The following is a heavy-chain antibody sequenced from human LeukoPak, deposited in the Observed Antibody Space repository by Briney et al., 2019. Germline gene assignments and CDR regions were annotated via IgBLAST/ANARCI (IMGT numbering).Heavy chain of an antibody. CDR3: ARGVVAATFYYYMDV. Sequence: ASVKVSCKASGYTFTGYYMYWVRQAPGQGLEWMGWINPSSGGTNYPQKFQGRVTMTRDTSLSTAYMELSGLRSDDTAVYYCARGVVAATFYYYMDVWDKGTTVTVSS. D-gene: IGHD2-15*01. CDR2: INPSSGGT. V-gene: IGHV1-2*02. J-gene: IGHJ6*03. CDR1: GYTFTGYY.